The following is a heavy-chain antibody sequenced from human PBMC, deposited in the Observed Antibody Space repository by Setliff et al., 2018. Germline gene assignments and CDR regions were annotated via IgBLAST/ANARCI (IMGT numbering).Heavy chain of an antibody. CDR3: ATPALSSIDY. Sequence: TGGSLRLSCAASGFTFSIYSINWVRQAPGKGLEWISYISSGSNSIYYADSVKGRFTISRDNAKNSVYLHMDSLRPEDTAVYYCATPALSSIDYWGQGTLVTVSS. V-gene: IGHV3-48*04. J-gene: IGHJ4*02. CDR1: GFTFSIYS. D-gene: IGHD2-2*01. CDR2: ISSGSNSI.